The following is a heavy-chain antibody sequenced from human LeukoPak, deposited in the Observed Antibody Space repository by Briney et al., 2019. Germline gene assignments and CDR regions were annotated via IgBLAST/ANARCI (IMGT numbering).Heavy chain of an antibody. CDR2: IYYGGST. D-gene: IGHD6-19*01. CDR3: QAGHRHFDY. Sequence: KPSETLSLTCTVSGGSISSSTYYWGWIRQPPGKGLEWIGSIYYGGSTYYNPSLKSRVTISVDTSKNQFSLKLSSVTAADTAVYYCQAGHRHFDYWGQGTLVTVSS. V-gene: IGHV4-39*07. CDR1: GGSISSSTYY. J-gene: IGHJ4*02.